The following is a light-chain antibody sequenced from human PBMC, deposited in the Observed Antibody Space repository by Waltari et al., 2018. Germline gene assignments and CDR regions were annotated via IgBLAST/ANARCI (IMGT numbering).Light chain of an antibody. Sequence: DIQMTQSPSSVSASVGDRVTLTCRASQGISSRLAWYQQKPGKAPKLLIYDASSLHSGVPSRFSGSGSGTEFTLTISSLQPEDFATYYCQQSYSAPLTFGGGTKVEIK. CDR1: QGISSR. CDR3: QQSYSAPLT. V-gene: IGKV1-12*01. CDR2: DAS. J-gene: IGKJ4*01.